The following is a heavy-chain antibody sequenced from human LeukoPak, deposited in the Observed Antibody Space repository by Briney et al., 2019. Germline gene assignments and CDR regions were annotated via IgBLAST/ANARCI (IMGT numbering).Heavy chain of an antibody. CDR2: ISWDGSYI. Sequence: SPRLSCAPSRVTFYVYTMRSVSEAPGEGLEWVSGISWDGSYIDYADSVKGRFTISRDNAKNSLYLQMNSLRAGDTALYYCAKVGTVMANTEYYFDYWGQGTLVTVSS. CDR3: AKVGTVMANTEYYFDY. V-gene: IGHV3-9*01. CDR1: RVTFYVYT. D-gene: IGHD5-18*01. J-gene: IGHJ4*02.